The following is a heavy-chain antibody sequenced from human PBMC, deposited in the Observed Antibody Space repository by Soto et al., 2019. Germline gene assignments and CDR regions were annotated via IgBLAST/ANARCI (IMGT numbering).Heavy chain of an antibody. D-gene: IGHD1-1*01. V-gene: IGHV3-23*01. CDR1: GFIFSNYA. Sequence: GGSLRLSCAAFGFIFSNYAMSWVRQAPGKGLEWVSAISGSGATTYYPDSVKGRFTISRDNSKNTLYLQMNSLRAEDTAVYYCTKGGIPRRYNIPKVDFDYWGQGSLVTVSS. CDR3: TKGGIPRRYNIPKVDFDY. J-gene: IGHJ4*02. CDR2: ISGSGATT.